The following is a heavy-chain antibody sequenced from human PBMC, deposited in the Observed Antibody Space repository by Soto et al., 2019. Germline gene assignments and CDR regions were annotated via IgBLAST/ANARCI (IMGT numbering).Heavy chain of an antibody. D-gene: IGHD3-3*01. CDR3: ARDLSRITIFGVVKSYYYMDV. CDR1: GYTFTSYG. Sequence: ASVKVSCKASGYTFTSYGISWVRQAPGQGLEWMGWISAYNGNTNYAQKLQGRVTMTTDTSTSTAYMELRSLRSDDTAVYYCARDLSRITIFGVVKSYYYMDVWGKGTTVTVSS. V-gene: IGHV1-18*01. J-gene: IGHJ6*03. CDR2: ISAYNGNT.